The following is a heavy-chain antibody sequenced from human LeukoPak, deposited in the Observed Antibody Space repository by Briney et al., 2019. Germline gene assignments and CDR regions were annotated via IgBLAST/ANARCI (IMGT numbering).Heavy chain of an antibody. CDR2: ISGGSGDT. D-gene: IGHD1-26*01. CDR1: GYTFTNYA. J-gene: IGHJ4*02. V-gene: IGHV1-3*01. CDR3: ARIGWELPHTDYYFDY. Sequence: EASVKVSCKASGYTFTNYAMHWVRQAPGQRLEWMRRISGGSGDTKYSQKFQDRVTITRDTSASTAYMELNSLRSEDTAVYYCARIGWELPHTDYYFDYWGQGTLVTISS.